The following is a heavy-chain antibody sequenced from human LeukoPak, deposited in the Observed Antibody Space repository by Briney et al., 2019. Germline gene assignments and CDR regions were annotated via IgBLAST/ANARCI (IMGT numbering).Heavy chain of an antibody. CDR1: GGSFSGYY. Sequence: PSETLSLTCVVYGGSFSGYYWSWIRQPPGKGLEWIGEINRSGSTNYNASLKSRVTISVDTSKNQFSLKLSSVTAADTAVYYCARGLLGGSGYFDYWGQGTLVTVSS. V-gene: IGHV4-34*01. D-gene: IGHD3-16*01. CDR2: INRSGST. CDR3: ARGLLGGSGYFDY. J-gene: IGHJ4*02.